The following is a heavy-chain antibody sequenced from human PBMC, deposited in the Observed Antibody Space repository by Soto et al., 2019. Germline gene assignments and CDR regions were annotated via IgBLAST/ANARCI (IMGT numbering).Heavy chain of an antibody. CDR1: GGSFSGYY. Sequence: TSETLSLTCAVYGGSFSGYYWSWIRQPPGKGLEWIGEINHSGSTNYNPSLKSRVTISVDTSKNQFSLKLSSVTAADTAVYYCASSIIAAAGTGFDYWGQGTLVTGSS. J-gene: IGHJ4*02. V-gene: IGHV4-34*01. CDR3: ASSIIAAAGTGFDY. D-gene: IGHD6-13*01. CDR2: INHSGST.